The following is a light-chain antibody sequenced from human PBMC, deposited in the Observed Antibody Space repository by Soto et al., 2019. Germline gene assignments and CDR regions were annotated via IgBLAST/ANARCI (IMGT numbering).Light chain of an antibody. V-gene: IGKV1-39*01. Sequence: DIQVIQSPSSLSASVGDRLTISCRASQNIENYLNWYRHKPGKAPELLIVSASIVQSGVPSRFSGAGFGTDFTLTISSLQPEDFTTFFCQQTYSIPITFGGGTKVEI. J-gene: IGKJ4*01. CDR1: QNIENY. CDR3: QQTYSIPIT. CDR2: SAS.